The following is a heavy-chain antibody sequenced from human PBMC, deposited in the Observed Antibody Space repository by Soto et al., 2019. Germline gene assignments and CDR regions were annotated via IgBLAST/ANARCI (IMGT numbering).Heavy chain of an antibody. CDR3: ARTTVVSGTPDFDY. V-gene: IGHV3-30-3*01. Sequence: QVQLVESGGGVVQPGRSLRLSCAASGFTFSNFPMHWVRHAPGNGLEWVAVISYGGINNYYADSVKGRFTISIDDSKNTVYLQMNGLRPEDTAVYFCARTTVVSGTPDFDYWGQGTLVTVSS. J-gene: IGHJ4*02. CDR2: ISYGGINN. D-gene: IGHD4-4*01. CDR1: GFTFSNFP.